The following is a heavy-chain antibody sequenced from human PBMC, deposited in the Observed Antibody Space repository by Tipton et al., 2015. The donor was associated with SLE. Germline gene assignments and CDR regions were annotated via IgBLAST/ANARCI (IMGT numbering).Heavy chain of an antibody. Sequence: LSLTCTASGFTFGDYAMSWVRQAPGKGLEWVGFIRSKAYGGTTEYAASVKGRFTISRDNAKNSLYLQMNSLRAEDTAVYYCARAEGSSSTSYYFDYWGQGTLVTVSS. J-gene: IGHJ4*02. V-gene: IGHV3-49*04. CDR3: ARAEGSSSTSYYFDY. CDR2: IRSKAYGGTT. D-gene: IGHD6-13*01. CDR1: GFTFGDYA.